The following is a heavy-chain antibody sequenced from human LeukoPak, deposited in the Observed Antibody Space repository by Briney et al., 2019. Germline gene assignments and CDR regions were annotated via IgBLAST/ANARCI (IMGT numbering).Heavy chain of an antibody. J-gene: IGHJ4*02. CDR1: GFTFRTYW. CDR2: ISSDGSST. D-gene: IGHD1-26*01. V-gene: IGHV3-74*01. Sequence: PGGSLRLSCAASGFTFRTYWMHWVRQAPGQGLVWVSRISSDGSSTNYADSVKGRFTISRDNAKNTLYPQMNSLRAEDTAVYYCARIGGWELLYDYWGQGTLVTVSS. CDR3: ARIGGWELLYDY.